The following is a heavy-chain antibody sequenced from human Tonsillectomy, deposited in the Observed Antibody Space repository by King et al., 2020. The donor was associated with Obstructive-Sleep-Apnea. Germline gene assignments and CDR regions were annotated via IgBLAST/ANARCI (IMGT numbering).Heavy chain of an antibody. J-gene: IGHJ4*02. CDR1: GFIFSSYA. D-gene: IGHD2/OR15-2a*01. Sequence: QLVESGGGVVQPGRSLRLSCAASGFIFSSYAMHWVRQAPGKGLEGVAVISFDGSNQYYAESVKGRFTVSRDNSKNTLYLQMNSLRAEDTAVYYCASGYYPDYWGQGILVTVSS. CDR3: ASGYYPDY. CDR2: ISFDGSNQ. V-gene: IGHV3-30*04.